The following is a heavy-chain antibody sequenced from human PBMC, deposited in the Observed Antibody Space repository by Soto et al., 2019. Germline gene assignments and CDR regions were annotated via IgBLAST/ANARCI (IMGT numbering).Heavy chain of an antibody. CDR1: GYTFTSYG. CDR3: SRYRTDLLTSVRYIAWLQPAEFDY. Sequence: QVQLVQSGAEVKKPGASVKVSCKASGYTFTSYGISWVRQAPGQGLEWMGWISAYNGNTNYAQKLQGRVTMTTATSTSTAYGELSSLRSASTAVYYCSRYRTDLLTSVRYIAWLQPAEFDYWGQGARVTVSS. V-gene: IGHV1-18*01. D-gene: IGHD3-9*01. CDR2: ISAYNGNT. J-gene: IGHJ4*02.